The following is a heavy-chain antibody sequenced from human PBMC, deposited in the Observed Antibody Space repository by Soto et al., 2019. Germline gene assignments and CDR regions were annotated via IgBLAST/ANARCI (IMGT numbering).Heavy chain of an antibody. Sequence: GGSLRLSCAASGFNFNNYGMHWVRQAPGKGLEWVAVIWNDGNGYYYANSVEGRFTISRDNSKNTLYLQMSSLRAEDTAVYYCARRQISPPTRGAASARGGMDVWGQGTTVTVS. CDR2: IWNDGNGY. CDR3: ARRQISPPTRGAASARGGMDV. D-gene: IGHD6-13*01. CDR1: GFNFNNYG. J-gene: IGHJ6*02. V-gene: IGHV3-33*01.